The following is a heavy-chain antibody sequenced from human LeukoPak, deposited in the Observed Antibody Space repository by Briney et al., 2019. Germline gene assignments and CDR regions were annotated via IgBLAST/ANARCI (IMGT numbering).Heavy chain of an antibody. J-gene: IGHJ4*02. D-gene: IGHD1-26*01. V-gene: IGHV3-48*03. Sequence: PGGSLRLSCAASGFTFSIYELNWVRQAPGKGLEWVSYISSSRSNTMYYANSVKGRFTISRDDAKNSLYLQMNSLRAEDTAVYYCAKDLRRIVEATTFGDYWGQGTLVTVSS. CDR1: GFTFSIYE. CDR2: ISSSRSNTM. CDR3: AKDLRRIVEATTFGDY.